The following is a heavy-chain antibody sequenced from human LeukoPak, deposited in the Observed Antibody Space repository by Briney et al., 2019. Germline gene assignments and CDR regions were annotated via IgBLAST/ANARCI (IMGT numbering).Heavy chain of an antibody. V-gene: IGHV4-38-2*01. Sequence: PSETLSLTCGVSGYSISSNFYWGWIRQPPGKGLEWIGNMHHSGTTDYNPSLKSRVTISVDMSKKQLSLRLSSVTAADTAVYYCARASRIASGVGAFDIWGQGTMVTVSS. CDR3: ARASRIASGVGAFDI. D-gene: IGHD6-6*01. CDR1: GYSISSNFY. CDR2: MHHSGTT. J-gene: IGHJ3*02.